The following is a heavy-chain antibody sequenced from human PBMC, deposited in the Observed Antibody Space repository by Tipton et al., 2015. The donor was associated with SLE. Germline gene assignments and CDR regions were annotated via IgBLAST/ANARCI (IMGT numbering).Heavy chain of an antibody. CDR3: ARDFEWLFHWYFDL. Sequence: GSLRLSCAASGFTFSSYSMNWVRQAPGKGLEWVSYISSSSSTIYYADSVKGRFTISRDNAKNSLYLQMNSLRAEDTAVYYCARDFEWLFHWYFDLWGRGTLVTVSS. D-gene: IGHD3-3*01. J-gene: IGHJ2*01. CDR1: GFTFSSYS. V-gene: IGHV3-48*01. CDR2: ISSSSSTI.